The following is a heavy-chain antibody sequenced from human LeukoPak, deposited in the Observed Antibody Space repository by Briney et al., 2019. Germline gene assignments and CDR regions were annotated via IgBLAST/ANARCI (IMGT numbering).Heavy chain of an antibody. Sequence: GGSLRLSCAASGFTFSSYAMHWVRQAPGKGLEYVSAISSNGGSTYYANSVKGRFTISRDNSKNTLYLQMGSLRAEDMAVYYCARDSYGYGVPGVYWGQGTLVTVSS. D-gene: IGHD4-17*01. CDR2: ISSNGGST. CDR3: ARDSYGYGVPGVY. J-gene: IGHJ4*02. V-gene: IGHV3-64*01. CDR1: GFTFSSYA.